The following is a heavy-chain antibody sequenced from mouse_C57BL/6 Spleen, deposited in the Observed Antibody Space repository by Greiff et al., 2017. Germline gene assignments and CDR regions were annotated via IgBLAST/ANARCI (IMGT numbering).Heavy chain of an antibody. Sequence: VKLQESGAELVKPGASVKISCKASGYAFSSYWMNWVKQRPGKGLEWIGQIYPGDGDTNYNGKFKGKATLTADKSSSTAYMQLSSLTSEDSAVYFCARGGSGYQFAYWGQGTLVTVSA. J-gene: IGHJ3*01. CDR1: GYAFSSYW. D-gene: IGHD3-2*02. CDR2: IYPGDGDT. CDR3: ARGGSGYQFAY. V-gene: IGHV1-80*01.